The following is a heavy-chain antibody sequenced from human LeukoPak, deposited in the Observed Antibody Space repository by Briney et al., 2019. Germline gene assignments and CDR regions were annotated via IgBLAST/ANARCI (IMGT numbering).Heavy chain of an antibody. Sequence: ASVKVSCKASGYTFTSYGISWVRQAPGQRVEWMGWISAYNGNTNYAQKLQGRVTITTDTSTSTAYMELRSLRSDDTAVYYCARPSGSYEDDAFDIWGQGTMVTVSS. D-gene: IGHD1-26*01. J-gene: IGHJ3*02. CDR2: ISAYNGNT. CDR3: ARPSGSYEDDAFDI. V-gene: IGHV1-18*04. CDR1: GYTFTSYG.